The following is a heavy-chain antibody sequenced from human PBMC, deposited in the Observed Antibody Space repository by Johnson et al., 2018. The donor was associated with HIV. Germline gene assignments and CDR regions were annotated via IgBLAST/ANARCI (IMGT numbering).Heavy chain of an antibody. J-gene: IGHJ3*02. CDR2: IKQDGSEK. V-gene: IGHV3-7*03. Sequence: VQLVESGGGVVQPGRSLRLSCAASGFTFTNYGMHWVRQAPGKGLEWVANIKQDGSEKYYVDSVKGRFTISRDNAKNSLFLQINTLRAEDTAAYYSARDAVISSGWYNVGAFDIWGQGTMVTVSS. CDR3: ARDAVISSGWYNVGAFDI. CDR1: GFTFTNYG. D-gene: IGHD6-19*01.